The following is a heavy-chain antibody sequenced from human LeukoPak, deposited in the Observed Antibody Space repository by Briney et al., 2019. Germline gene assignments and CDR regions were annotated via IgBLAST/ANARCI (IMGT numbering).Heavy chain of an antibody. Sequence: EPGGSLRLSCAASGFTFSRHVMSWVRQAPGKGLEWVSAISGTGGDTYYADSVKGRFTISRDNSKNTLYLQMNNLRAEDTAVYYCSLVPNYWGQGTLVTVSS. CDR2: ISGTGGDT. D-gene: IGHD6-13*01. V-gene: IGHV3-23*01. J-gene: IGHJ4*02. CDR1: GFTFSRHV. CDR3: SLVPNY.